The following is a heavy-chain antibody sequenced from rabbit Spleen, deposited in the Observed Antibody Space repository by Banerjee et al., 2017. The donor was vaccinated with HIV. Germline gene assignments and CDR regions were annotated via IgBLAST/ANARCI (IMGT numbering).Heavy chain of an antibody. CDR2: IYAGSSGST. Sequence: QEQLVESGGGLVKPEGSLKLSCTASGFSFSNKAVMCWVRQAPGKGLECIACIYAGSSGSTWYASWVNGRFTISKTSSTTVTLQLTSQTAADTATYFCARGSAAMTMVITGFYFGLWGPGTLVTVS. V-gene: IGHV1S45*01. D-gene: IGHD2-1*01. CDR1: GFSFSNKAV. CDR3: ARGSAAMTMVITGFYFGL. J-gene: IGHJ4*01.